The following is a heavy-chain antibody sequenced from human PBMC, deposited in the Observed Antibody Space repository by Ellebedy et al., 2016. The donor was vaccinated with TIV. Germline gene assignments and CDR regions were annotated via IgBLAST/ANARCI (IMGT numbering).Heavy chain of an antibody. CDR2: IYYSGST. J-gene: IGHJ6*03. V-gene: IGHV4-59*12. CDR1: GGSISSYY. Sequence: SETLSLXXTVSGGSISSYYWSWIRQPPGKGLEWIGYIYYSGSTNYNPSLKSRVTISVDTSKNQFSLKLSSVTAADTAVYYCARGTPLWHMDVWGKGTTVTVSS. CDR3: ARGTPLWHMDV.